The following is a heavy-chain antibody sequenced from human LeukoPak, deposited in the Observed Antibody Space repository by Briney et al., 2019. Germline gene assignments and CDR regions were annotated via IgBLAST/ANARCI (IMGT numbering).Heavy chain of an antibody. CDR2: ISSSGSTI. J-gene: IGHJ4*02. V-gene: IGHV3-11*01. Sequence: KPGGSLRLSGAASGFTFSDYYMSWIRQAPGKGLEWVSYISSSGSTIYYADSVKGRFTISRDNAKNSLYLQMNSLRAEDTAVYYCAGYDSSGYYSYYFDYWGQGTLVTVSS. CDR1: GFTFSDYY. D-gene: IGHD3-22*01. CDR3: AGYDSSGYYSYYFDY.